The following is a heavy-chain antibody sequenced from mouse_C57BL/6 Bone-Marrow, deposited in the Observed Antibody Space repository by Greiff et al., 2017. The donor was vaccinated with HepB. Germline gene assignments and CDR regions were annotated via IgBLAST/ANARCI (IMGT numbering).Heavy chain of an antibody. J-gene: IGHJ3*01. V-gene: IGHV1-50*01. D-gene: IGHD1-1*01. CDR3: ASSHGSSFAWFAY. Sequence: VQLQQPGAELVKPGASVKLSCKASGYTFTSYWMQWVKQRPGQGLEWIGEIDPSDSYTNYNQKFKDKATLTVDKSSSTAYMQLSSLTSEDSAVYYCASSHGSSFAWFAYWGQGTLVTVS. CDR2: IDPSDSYT. CDR1: GYTFTSYW.